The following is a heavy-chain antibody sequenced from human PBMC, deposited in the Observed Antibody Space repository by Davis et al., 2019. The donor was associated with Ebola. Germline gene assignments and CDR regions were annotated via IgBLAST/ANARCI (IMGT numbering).Heavy chain of an antibody. CDR2: IKQDGSEK. CDR3: PRVRVRGVAFFAY. D-gene: IGHD3-10*01. CDR1: GFTFPVYW. Sequence: GGSLRLSCVASGFTFPVYWMSWVRQAPGKGLEWVANIKQDGSEKYYVDSVKGRFIISRDNAKKSLYLEMNSLRVEDTAVYYCPRVRVRGVAFFAYWGQGTLVTFPS. V-gene: IGHV3-7*03. J-gene: IGHJ4*02.